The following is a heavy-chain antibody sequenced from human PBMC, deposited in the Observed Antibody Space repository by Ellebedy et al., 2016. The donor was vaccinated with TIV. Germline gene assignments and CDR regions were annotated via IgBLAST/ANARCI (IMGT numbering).Heavy chain of an antibody. Sequence: GGSLRLSXAASGFTVSSNYMSWVRQAPGKGLEWVSVLYSGGTTYYANSVKGRFTISRDNSKKTLYLQMNSLRAEDTAVYYCASSAGELPYCFDFWGQGTLVTVSS. J-gene: IGHJ4*02. CDR1: GFTVSSNY. CDR3: ASSAGELPYCFDF. CDR2: LYSGGTT. D-gene: IGHD1-7*01. V-gene: IGHV3-53*01.